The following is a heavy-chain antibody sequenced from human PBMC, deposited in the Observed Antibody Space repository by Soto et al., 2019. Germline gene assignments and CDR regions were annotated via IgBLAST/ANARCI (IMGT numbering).Heavy chain of an antibody. CDR3: ARDGLLWFGELGPNDAFDI. CDR2: INPSGGST. CDR1: GYTFTSYY. Sequence: VKVSCRASGYTFTSYYMHWVRQAPGQGLEWMGIINPSGGSTSYAQKFQGRVTMTRDTSTSTVYMELSSLRSEDTAVYYCARDGLLWFGELGPNDAFDIWGQGTMVTVSS. D-gene: IGHD3-10*01. J-gene: IGHJ3*02. V-gene: IGHV1-46*03.